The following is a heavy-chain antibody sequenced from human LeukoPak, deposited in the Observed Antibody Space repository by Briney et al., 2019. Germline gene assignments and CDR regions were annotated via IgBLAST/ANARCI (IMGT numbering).Heavy chain of an antibody. CDR3: AKDASHFIVVVTYLDY. V-gene: IGHV3-30*18. Sequence: GRSLRLSCAASGFTFSSYGMHWVRQAPGKGLEWVAVISYDGSNKYYADSVKGRFTISRDNSKNTLYLQMNSLRAEDTAVYYCAKDASHFIVVVTYLDYWGQGTPVTVSS. D-gene: IGHD2-21*02. CDR2: ISYDGSNK. J-gene: IGHJ4*02. CDR1: GFTFSSYG.